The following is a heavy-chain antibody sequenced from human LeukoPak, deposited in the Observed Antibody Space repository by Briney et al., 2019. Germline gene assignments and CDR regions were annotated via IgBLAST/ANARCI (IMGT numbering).Heavy chain of an antibody. CDR1: GFTFSSYS. CDR2: ISSSSSTI. CDR3: ARDRRYFDWLATPFDY. J-gene: IGHJ4*02. V-gene: IGHV3-48*01. D-gene: IGHD3-9*01. Sequence: GGSLRLSCAASGFTFSSYSMNWVRQAPGKGLEWVSYISSSSSTIYYADSVKGRFTISRDNAKNSLYLQMNSLRAEDTAVYYCARDRRYFDWLATPFDYWGQGTLVTVSS.